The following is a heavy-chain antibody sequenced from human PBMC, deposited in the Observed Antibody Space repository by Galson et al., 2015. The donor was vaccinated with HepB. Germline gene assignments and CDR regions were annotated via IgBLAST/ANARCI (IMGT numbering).Heavy chain of an antibody. D-gene: IGHD4-17*01. CDR2: IKSKTDGGTT. V-gene: IGHV3-15*01. Sequence: SLRLSCAASGFTFSNAWMSWVRQAPGKGLEWVGRIKSKTDGGTTDYAAPVKGRLTISRDDSKNTLYLQMNSLKTEDTAVYYCTTLPTVTTDSYFDYWGQGTLVTVSS. J-gene: IGHJ4*02. CDR3: TTLPTVTTDSYFDY. CDR1: GFTFSNAW.